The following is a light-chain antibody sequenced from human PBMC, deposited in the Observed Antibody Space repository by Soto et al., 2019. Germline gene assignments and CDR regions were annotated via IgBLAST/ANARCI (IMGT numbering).Light chain of an antibody. CDR2: DVS. V-gene: IGLV2-14*01. J-gene: IGLJ1*01. CDR3: SSYTSSSLYV. Sequence: QSALTQPASVSGSPGQSITISCTGTSIDVGGYNYVSWYQQHPGKALKLMIYDVSNRPSGVSNRFSGSKSGNTASLTISGLQAEDEADYYCSSYTSSSLYVFGTGTKLTVL. CDR1: SIDVGGYNY.